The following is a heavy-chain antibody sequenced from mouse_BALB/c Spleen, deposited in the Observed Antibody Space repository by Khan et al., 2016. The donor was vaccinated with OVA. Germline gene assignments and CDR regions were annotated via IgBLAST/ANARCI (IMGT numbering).Heavy chain of an antibody. V-gene: IGHV9-3-1*01. Sequence: QIQLVQSGPELKKPGETVKISCKATGYTFTNYGMNWVKQAPGKGLKWMGWVNTYTGEPTYADDFKGRFAFSLETSANTAYLQINNLKNEDTATXFCARSASYGFFDVWGAGTTVTVSS. CDR2: VNTYTGEP. CDR3: ARSASYGFFDV. D-gene: IGHD6-1*01. CDR1: GYTFTNYG. J-gene: IGHJ1*01.